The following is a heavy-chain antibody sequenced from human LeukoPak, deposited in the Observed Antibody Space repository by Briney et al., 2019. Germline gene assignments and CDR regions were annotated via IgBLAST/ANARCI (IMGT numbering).Heavy chain of an antibody. J-gene: IGHJ6*02. CDR2: IYYSGST. CDR3: AALGYYYYYGMDV. V-gene: IGHV4-59*08. Sequence: SETLSLTCTVSGGSISSYYWSWIRRPPGKGLEWIGYIYYSGSTNYNPSLKSRVTISVDTSKNQFSLKLSSVTAADTAVYYCAALGYYYYYGMDVWGQGTTVTVSS. CDR1: GGSISSYY.